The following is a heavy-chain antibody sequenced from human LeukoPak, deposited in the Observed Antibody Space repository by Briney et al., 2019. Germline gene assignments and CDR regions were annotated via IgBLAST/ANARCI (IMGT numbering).Heavy chain of an antibody. V-gene: IGHV1-69*13. J-gene: IGHJ6*03. CDR2: IIPIFGTA. D-gene: IGHD2-2*02. CDR3: ARVAVPAAIIPVHYYYYYMDV. CDR1: GYTFTSYY. Sequence: GASVKVSCKASGYTFTSYYMHWVRQAPGQGLEWMGGIIPIFGTANYAQKFQGRVTITADESTSTAYMELGSLRSEDTAVYYCARVAVPAAIIPVHYYYYYMDVWGKGTTVTVSS.